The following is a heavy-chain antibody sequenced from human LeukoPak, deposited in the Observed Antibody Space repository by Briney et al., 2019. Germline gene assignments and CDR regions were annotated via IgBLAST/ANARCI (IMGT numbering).Heavy chain of an antibody. CDR1: GFTFSSYE. Sequence: GGSLRLSCEVSGFTFSSYEMSWVRQAPGKGLEWVSYIPSSGSIIYYADSVKGRFTISRDNAKNSLYLQMNSLRAEDTAVYYCARRLSIVGANFFDYWGQGTLVTVSS. J-gene: IGHJ4*02. D-gene: IGHD1-26*01. V-gene: IGHV3-48*03. CDR3: ARRLSIVGANFFDY. CDR2: IPSSGSII.